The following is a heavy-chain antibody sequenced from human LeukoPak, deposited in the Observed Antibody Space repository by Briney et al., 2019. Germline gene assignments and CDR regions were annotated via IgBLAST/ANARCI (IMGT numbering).Heavy chain of an antibody. J-gene: IGHJ3*02. Sequence: SETLSLTCTVSGGSISSSSYYWGWIRQPPGKGLEWIGSIYYSGSTYYNPSLKSRVTISVDTSKNQFSLKLSSVTAADTAVYYCARDLIAGYSSSWYLNDAFDIWGQGTMVTVSS. CDR1: GGSISSSSYY. CDR3: ARDLIAGYSSSWYLNDAFDI. V-gene: IGHV4-39*07. D-gene: IGHD6-13*01. CDR2: IYYSGST.